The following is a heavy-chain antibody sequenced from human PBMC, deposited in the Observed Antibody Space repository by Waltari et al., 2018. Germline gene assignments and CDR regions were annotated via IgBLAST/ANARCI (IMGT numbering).Heavy chain of an antibody. V-gene: IGHV1-69*04. CDR2: IIPFLGIS. Sequence: QVQLVQSGAELKKPGSSVKVSCKASGGPLSSSPVTWVRQAPGQGLEWMGSIIPFLGISKYAQSLQARLTITVDQSTNTGYMELKSLRPEDTGVYYCARSGEMKGTVDYWGQGTLVTVSS. CDR3: ARSGEMKGTVDY. D-gene: IGHD1-1*01. J-gene: IGHJ4*02. CDR1: GGPLSSSP.